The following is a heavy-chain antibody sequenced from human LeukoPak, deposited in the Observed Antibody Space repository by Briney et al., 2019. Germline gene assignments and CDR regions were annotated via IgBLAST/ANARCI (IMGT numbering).Heavy chain of an antibody. CDR2: ISGSSNSI. D-gene: IGHD3-9*01. CDR1: GFTFSSYS. J-gene: IGHJ4*02. Sequence: GGSLRLSCTASGFTFSSYSMNRVRQAPGKGLEWVSYISGSSNSIYYADSVKGRFTISRDNAKNSLYLQMNSLRDEDTAVYYCARMVLYDILTGYYLWGQGTLVTVSS. CDR3: ARMVLYDILTGYYL. V-gene: IGHV3-48*02.